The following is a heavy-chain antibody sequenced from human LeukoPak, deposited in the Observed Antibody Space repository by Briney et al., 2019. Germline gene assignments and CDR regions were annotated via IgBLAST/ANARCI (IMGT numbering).Heavy chain of an antibody. CDR2: IYTSGNT. Sequence: SETLSLTCTVSGGSISSYYWNWIRQPAGKGLEWIGRIYTSGNTNSNPSLKSRVTISVDTSKNQFSLKLSSVTAADAAVYYCARGQLWFGEPYFDYWGQGTLVTVSS. V-gene: IGHV4-4*07. CDR3: ARGQLWFGEPYFDY. D-gene: IGHD3-10*01. J-gene: IGHJ4*02. CDR1: GGSISSYY.